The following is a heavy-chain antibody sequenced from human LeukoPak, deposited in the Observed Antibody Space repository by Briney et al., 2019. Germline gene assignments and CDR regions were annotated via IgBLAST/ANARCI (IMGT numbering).Heavy chain of an antibody. Sequence: PGGSLRLSCAASGFTFSSYWMHWVRQAPGKGLVWVSRINSDGSSTSYADSVKGRFTISRDNAKNTLYLQMNRLRAEDTAVYYCARSVGAAAGPLFDYWGQGTLVTVSS. CDR1: GFTFSSYW. V-gene: IGHV3-74*01. D-gene: IGHD6-13*01. CDR3: ARSVGAAAGPLFDY. CDR2: INSDGSST. J-gene: IGHJ4*02.